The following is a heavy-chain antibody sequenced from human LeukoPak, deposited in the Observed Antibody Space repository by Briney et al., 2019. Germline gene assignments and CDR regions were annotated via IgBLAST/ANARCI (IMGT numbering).Heavy chain of an antibody. CDR1: GFTFSNYA. J-gene: IGHJ6*03. V-gene: IGHV3-23*01. CDR3: ARDRTTMVRDYYYYMDV. CDR2: VSGSGGST. D-gene: IGHD3-10*01. Sequence: GGSLRLSCAASGFTFSNYAMSWVRQTPGKGLEWVSSVSGSGGSTYYADSVKGRFTISRDNAKNSLYLQMNSLRAEDTAVYYCARDRTTMVRDYYYYMDVWGKGTTVTVSS.